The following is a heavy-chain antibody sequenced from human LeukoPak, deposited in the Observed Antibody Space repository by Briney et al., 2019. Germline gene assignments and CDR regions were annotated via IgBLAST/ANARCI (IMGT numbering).Heavy chain of an antibody. Sequence: GGSLRLSCAASGFTFSSHSMNWVRQAPGKGLEGIAYINPKGENIHYADSVKGRFIISRDNAKNTLYLQMNSLGAEDTALYYCAAGGTSGWDLNYWGRGTWVPASS. D-gene: IGHD6-19*01. CDR2: INPKGENI. V-gene: IGHV3-48*01. J-gene: IGHJ4*02. CDR3: AAGGTSGWDLNY. CDR1: GFTFSSHS.